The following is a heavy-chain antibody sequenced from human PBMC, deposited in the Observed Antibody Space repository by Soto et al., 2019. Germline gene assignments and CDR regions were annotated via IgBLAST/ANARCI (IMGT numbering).Heavy chain of an antibody. CDR2: IKSKTDGGTT. D-gene: IGHD2-2*02. CDR3: TTDPLGNSGYNSYHYMDV. CDR1: GFTFSNAW. J-gene: IGHJ6*03. V-gene: IGHV3-15*01. Sequence: PGGSLRLSCAASGFTFSNAWMSWVRQAPGKGLEWVGRIKSKTDGGTTDYAAPVKGRFTISRDDSKNTLYLQMNSLKTEDTAVYYYTTDPLGNSGYNSYHYMDVWGKGTTVTVSS.